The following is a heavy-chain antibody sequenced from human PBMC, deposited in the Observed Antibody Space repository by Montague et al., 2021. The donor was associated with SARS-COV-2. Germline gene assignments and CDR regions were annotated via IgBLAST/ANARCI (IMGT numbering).Heavy chain of an antibody. V-gene: IGHV4-34*12. CDR1: GGSSRAYY. CDR2: IFHDGCT. Sequence: SETLSLTCAVYGGSSRAYYWSWIRQPPGKGLEWIGEIFHDGCTKYNPSLTSRVTISLDASKSQFSLRLTSVTAADTAVYFCARIFGTIHFYFDFWDQGALVTVSS. J-gene: IGHJ4*02. CDR3: ARIFGTIHFYFDF. D-gene: IGHD2-21*01.